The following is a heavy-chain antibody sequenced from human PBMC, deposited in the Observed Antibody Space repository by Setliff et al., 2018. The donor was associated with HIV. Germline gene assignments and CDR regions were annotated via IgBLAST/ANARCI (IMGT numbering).Heavy chain of an antibody. Sequence: LRLSCAASGFTFGNAWMNWVRQAPGKGLEWVGRIKSKTDGGTADYAAPVRGRFTFSRDDSKNTVYLQMNSLKTEDTAVYYCATAPGYYDSSPFDWWGPGTLVTVSS. CDR1: GFTFGNAW. D-gene: IGHD3-22*01. J-gene: IGHJ4*02. CDR3: ATAPGYYDSSPFDW. V-gene: IGHV3-15*07. CDR2: IKSKTDGGTA.